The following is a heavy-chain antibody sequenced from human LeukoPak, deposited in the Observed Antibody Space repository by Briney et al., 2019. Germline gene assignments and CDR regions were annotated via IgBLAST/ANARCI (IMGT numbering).Heavy chain of an antibody. CDR2: INSDGSST. CDR1: GFTFSSYW. J-gene: IGHJ4*02. CDR3: ASEGEACSGGSCYSAFDY. Sequence: GGSLRLSCAASGFTFSSYWMHWVRQVPGKGLVWVSRINSDGSSTSYADSVKGRFTISRDNAKNTLYLQMSSLRAEDTAVYYCASEGEACSGGSCYSAFDYWGQGTLVTVSS. V-gene: IGHV3-74*01. D-gene: IGHD2-15*01.